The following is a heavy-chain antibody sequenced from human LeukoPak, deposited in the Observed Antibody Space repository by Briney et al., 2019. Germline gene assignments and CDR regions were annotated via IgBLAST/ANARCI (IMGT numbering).Heavy chain of an antibody. J-gene: IGHJ3*02. V-gene: IGHV3-30*02. CDR1: GFTFSSYG. D-gene: IGHD5-18*01. CDR3: AKWIQLWLDAFDI. Sequence: PGGSLRLSCAASGFTFSSYGMHWVRQAPGKGLEWVAFIRYDGSNKYYADSVKGRFTISRDNSKNTLYVQMNSLRAEDTAVYYCAKWIQLWLDAFDIWGQGTMVTVSS. CDR2: IRYDGSNK.